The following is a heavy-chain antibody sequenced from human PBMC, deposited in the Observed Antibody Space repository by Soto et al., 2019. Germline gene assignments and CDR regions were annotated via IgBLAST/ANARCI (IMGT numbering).Heavy chain of an antibody. CDR2: ISYDGSNK. Sequence: SGGSLRLSCAASGFTFSSYAMHWVRQAPGKGLEWVAVISYDGSNKYYADSVKGRFTISRDNSKNTLYLQMNSLRAEDTAVYYCASVYYYGAGSYGHRNDYWGQGTLVTVSS. CDR1: GFTFSSYA. J-gene: IGHJ4*02. V-gene: IGHV3-30-3*01. D-gene: IGHD3-10*01. CDR3: ASVYYYGAGSYGHRNDY.